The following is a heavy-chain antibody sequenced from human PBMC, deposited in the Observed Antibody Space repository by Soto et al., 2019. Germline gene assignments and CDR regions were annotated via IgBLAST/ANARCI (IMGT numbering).Heavy chain of an antibody. J-gene: IGHJ4*02. CDR1: GGSFSDYY. CDR2: INHRGRT. Sequence: SETLSLTCAVYGGSFSDYYWTWIRQPPGKGLEWIGEINHRGRTNHNPSLKSRVTISVDTSKNQFSLKLSSVTAADTAVYYCAREGLRNVDYWGQGIMVTVSS. CDR3: AREGLRNVDY. D-gene: IGHD5-12*01. V-gene: IGHV4-34*01.